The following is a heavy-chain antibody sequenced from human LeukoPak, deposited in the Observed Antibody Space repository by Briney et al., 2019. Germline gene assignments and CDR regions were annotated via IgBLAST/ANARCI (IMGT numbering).Heavy chain of an antibody. CDR3: AKEDSSGYGLGY. J-gene: IGHJ4*02. V-gene: IGHV3-30*04. D-gene: IGHD3-22*01. CDR1: GFTFSSYA. CDR2: ISYDGSNK. Sequence: GGSLRLSCAASGFTFSSYAMHWVRQAPGKGLEWVAVISYDGSNKYYADSVKGRFTISRDNSKNTLYLQMNSLRAEDTALYYCAKEDSSGYGLGYWGQGTLVTVSS.